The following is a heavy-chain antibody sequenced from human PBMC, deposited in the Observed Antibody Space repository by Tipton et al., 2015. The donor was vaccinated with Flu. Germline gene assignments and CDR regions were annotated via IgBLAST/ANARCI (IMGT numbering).Heavy chain of an antibody. V-gene: IGHV3-66*01. Sequence: SLRLSCAASGFTVSSNYMSWVRQAPGKGLEWVSVIYSGGSTYYADSVKGRFTISRDNSKNTLYLQMSSLRAEDTAVYYCARTSCTGGSCYFDYWGQGTLVTVSS. J-gene: IGHJ4*02. D-gene: IGHD2-8*02. CDR1: GFTVSSNY. CDR2: IYSGGST. CDR3: ARTSCTGGSCYFDY.